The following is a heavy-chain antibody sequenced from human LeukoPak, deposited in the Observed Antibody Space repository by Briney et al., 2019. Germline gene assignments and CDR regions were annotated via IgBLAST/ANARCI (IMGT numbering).Heavy chain of an antibody. J-gene: IGHJ3*02. CDR3: ARVKGDYAGWRAFDI. V-gene: IGHV3-20*04. CDR2: TNWNGGSA. CDR1: GFTFDDYG. Sequence: PGGSLRLSCAASGFTFDDYGMSWVRQAPGKGLEWVSGTNWNGGSAGYADSVKGRFTISRDNAKNSLYLQMNSLRAEDTALYYCARVKGDYAGWRAFDIWGQGTMVTVSS. D-gene: IGHD4-23*01.